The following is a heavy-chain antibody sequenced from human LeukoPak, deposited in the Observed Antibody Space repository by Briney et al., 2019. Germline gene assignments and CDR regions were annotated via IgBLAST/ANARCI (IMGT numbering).Heavy chain of an antibody. V-gene: IGHV3-23*01. CDR1: GFTFSSYA. J-gene: IGHJ2*01. D-gene: IGHD4-17*01. CDR2: ISGSGGST. CDR3: AKLRNWSDYGDYEVPGYFDL. Sequence: GGSLRLSCAASGFTFSSYAMHWVRQAPGKGLEWVSAISGSGGSTYYADSVKGRFTISRDNSKNTLYLQMNSLRAEDTAVYYCAKLRNWSDYGDYEVPGYFDLWGRGTLVTVSS.